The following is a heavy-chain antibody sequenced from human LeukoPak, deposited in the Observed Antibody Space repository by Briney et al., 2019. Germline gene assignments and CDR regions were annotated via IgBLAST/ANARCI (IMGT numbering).Heavy chain of an antibody. CDR1: GFTFGSYE. D-gene: IGHD3-22*01. J-gene: IGHJ4*02. Sequence: PGGSLRLSCAASGFTFGSYEMNWVRQAPGKGLEWVSYISSSGSTIYYADSVKGRFTISRDNAKNSLYLQMNSLRAEDTAVYYCASSGYDSSGYPIDYWGQGTLVTVSS. CDR2: ISSSGSTI. CDR3: ASSGYDSSGYPIDY. V-gene: IGHV3-48*03.